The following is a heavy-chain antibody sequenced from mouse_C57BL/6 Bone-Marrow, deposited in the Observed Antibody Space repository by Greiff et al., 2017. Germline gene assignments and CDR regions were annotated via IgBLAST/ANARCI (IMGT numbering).Heavy chain of an antibody. J-gene: IGHJ3*01. CDR3: TCDWTDYYGSSYGLAY. CDR1: GFNIKDDY. CDR2: IDPENGDT. Sequence: VQLKQSGAELVRPGASVKLSCTASGFNIKDDYMHWVKQRPEQGLEWIGWIDPENGDTAYASKFQGKATITADTSSNTAYLQLSSLTSEDTAVYFCTCDWTDYYGSSYGLAYWGQGTLVTVSA. V-gene: IGHV14-4*01. D-gene: IGHD1-1*01.